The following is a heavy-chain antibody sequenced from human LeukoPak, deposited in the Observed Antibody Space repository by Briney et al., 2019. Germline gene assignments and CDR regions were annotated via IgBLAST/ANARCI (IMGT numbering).Heavy chain of an antibody. D-gene: IGHD3-3*01. CDR2: INHSGST. Sequence: SETLSLTCAVYGGSFSGYYWSWIRQPPGKGLEWIGEINHSGSTNYNPSLKSRVTISVDTSKNQFSLKLSSVTAADTAVYYCARVNYDFWSGTSLFDPWGQGTLATVSS. V-gene: IGHV4-34*01. CDR1: GGSFSGYY. CDR3: ARVNYDFWSGTSLFDP. J-gene: IGHJ5*02.